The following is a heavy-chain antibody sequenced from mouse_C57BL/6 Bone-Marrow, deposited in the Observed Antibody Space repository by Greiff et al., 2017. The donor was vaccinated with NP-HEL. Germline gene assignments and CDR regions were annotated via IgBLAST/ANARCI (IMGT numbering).Heavy chain of an antibody. CDR3: ARRYYGSSYWYFDV. J-gene: IGHJ1*03. D-gene: IGHD1-1*01. CDR2: IDPEDGDT. Sequence: VQLQQSGAELVKPGASVKLSCTASGFNIKDYYMHWVKQRTEQGLEWIGRIDPEDGDTKYAPKFQGKATLTADTSSNTAYLQLSILTSEDTADYYGARRYYGSSYWYFDVWGTGTTVTGAS. CDR1: GFNIKDYY. V-gene: IGHV14-2*01.